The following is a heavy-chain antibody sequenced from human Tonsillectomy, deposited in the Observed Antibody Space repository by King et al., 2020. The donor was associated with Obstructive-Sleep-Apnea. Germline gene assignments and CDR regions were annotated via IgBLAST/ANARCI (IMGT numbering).Heavy chain of an antibody. CDR1: GFTFSDAY. J-gene: IGHJ4*02. D-gene: IGHD3-22*01. V-gene: IGHV3-11*06. CDR3: TSGSSGVVLDQ. CDR2: ISGTSNYR. Sequence: VQLVESGGGLVKPGGSLRLSCAASGFTFSDAYMSWIRQAPGMGLEWISYISGTSNYRKYIDSVRGRFTISRDNSKSSLYLEMNNLRAEDTAIYYCTSGSSGVVLDQWGQGILVIVSS.